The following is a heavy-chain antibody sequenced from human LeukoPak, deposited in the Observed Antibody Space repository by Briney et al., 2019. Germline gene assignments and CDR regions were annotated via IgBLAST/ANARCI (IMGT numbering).Heavy chain of an antibody. CDR3: AKGSSGYFFDL. CDR1: GFIFNDYG. CDR2: ISNDGGGT. D-gene: IGHD3-22*01. V-gene: IGHV3-23*01. J-gene: IGHJ4*02. Sequence: GGSLRLSCAASGFIFNDYGLVWVRQAPGKGLEWVSAISNDGGGTTYADFVKGRFSVSRDNSKNTLFLQMNSLRAEDTALYYCAKGSSGYFFDLWGQGTLVTVSS.